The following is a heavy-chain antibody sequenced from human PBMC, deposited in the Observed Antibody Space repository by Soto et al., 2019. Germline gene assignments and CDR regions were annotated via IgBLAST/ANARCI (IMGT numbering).Heavy chain of an antibody. CDR2: IKYDGSEK. Sequence: GGSLRLSCAASGFTFSSYWMDWVRQAPGKGLEWLATIKYDGSEKYFLDSVKGRFTISRDNTKNSLYLQMNSLRVEDTAVYYCARDLGYYTIDHWGQGTLVTVSS. J-gene: IGHJ4*02. CDR3: ARDLGYYTIDH. CDR1: GFTFSSYW. V-gene: IGHV3-7*01. D-gene: IGHD2-21*01.